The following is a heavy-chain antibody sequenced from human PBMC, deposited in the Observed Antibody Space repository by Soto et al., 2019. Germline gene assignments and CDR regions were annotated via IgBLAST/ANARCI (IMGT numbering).Heavy chain of an antibody. CDR2: IYYSGST. V-gene: IGHV4-59*08. Sequence: QVQLQESGPGLVKPSETLSLTCTVSGGSISSYYWSWIRQPPGKGLEWIGYIYYSGSTNYNPSLTSRVXXAXDLXKNQFSLKLSSVPAADTAVYYCAREGIAVAGAFDYWGQGTLVTVSS. CDR3: AREGIAVAGAFDY. J-gene: IGHJ4*02. CDR1: GGSISSYY. D-gene: IGHD6-19*01.